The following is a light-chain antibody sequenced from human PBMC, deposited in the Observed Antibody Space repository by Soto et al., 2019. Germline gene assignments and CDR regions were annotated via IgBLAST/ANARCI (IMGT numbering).Light chain of an antibody. J-gene: IGKJ4*01. CDR3: QQRKYWPPLT. Sequence: EVVLTQSPDTLSLSPGERATLSCRTSHSVDIYLAWYQQKPGQAPRLLIYDSYNRVTGIPTRFSGSGSGTDFTLTISSLEPEDSAVYYCQQRKYWPPLTFCGGTKLEIK. V-gene: IGKV3-11*01. CDR2: DSY. CDR1: HSVDIY.